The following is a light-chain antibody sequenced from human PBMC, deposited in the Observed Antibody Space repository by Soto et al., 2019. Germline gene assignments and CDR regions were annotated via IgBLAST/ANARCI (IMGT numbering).Light chain of an antibody. CDR3: QQRSNLPLT. J-gene: IGKJ4*01. Sequence: EIVLTQSPATLSFSPGERVTLSCRASQSVGRNLAWYQQKPGQAPRLLIYDASNRATGIPARFSGSGSGTDFTLTISRLEPEDFAVYYCQQRSNLPLTFGGGTKVEIK. CDR1: QSVGRN. CDR2: DAS. V-gene: IGKV3-11*01.